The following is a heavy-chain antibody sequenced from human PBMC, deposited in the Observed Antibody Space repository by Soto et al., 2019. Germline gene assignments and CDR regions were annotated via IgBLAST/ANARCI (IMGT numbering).Heavy chain of an antibody. CDR1: GYNFIDYD. CDR2: MTPNSGNT. CDR3: SRNPYGSGLFDP. J-gene: IGHJ5*02. D-gene: IGHD6-19*01. Sequence: QVQLVQSGAEVKKPGASVKVSCKASGYNFIDYDINWMPQSTGQGLEWMGWMTPNSGNTGYAQKFQGRVTLTRDTSIGTAYMELSSLKTEDTAVYYCSRNPYGSGLFDPWGQGTLVTVSS. V-gene: IGHV1-8*01.